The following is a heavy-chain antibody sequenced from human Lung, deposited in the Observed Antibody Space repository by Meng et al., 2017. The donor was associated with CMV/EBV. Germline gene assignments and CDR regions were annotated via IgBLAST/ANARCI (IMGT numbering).Heavy chain of an antibody. J-gene: IGHJ5*02. CDR2: IYYSGGT. CDR3: ARASYYDFWSGPGNWFDP. D-gene: IGHD3-3*01. Sequence: GSLRLXCTVSGGSISSYYWSWIRQPPGKGLEWIGYIYYSGGTNYNPSLKSRVTISVDTSKNQFSLKLSSVTAADTAVYYCARASYYDFWSGPGNWFDPWGQGXLVTASS. V-gene: IGHV4-59*01. CDR1: GGSISSYY.